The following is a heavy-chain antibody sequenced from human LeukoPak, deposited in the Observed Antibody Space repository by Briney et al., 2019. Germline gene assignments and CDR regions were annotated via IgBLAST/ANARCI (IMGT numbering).Heavy chain of an antibody. V-gene: IGHV1-69*13. Sequence: SVKVSCKASGGTFSGYAISWVRQAPGQGLEWMGGIIPIFGTANYAQKFQGRVTITADESTSTAYMELSSLRSEDTAVYYCARGYCSSTSCYGGNGMDVWGQGTTVTVSS. CDR3: ARGYCSSTSCYGGNGMDV. CDR1: GGTFSGYA. J-gene: IGHJ6*02. D-gene: IGHD2-2*01. CDR2: IIPIFGTA.